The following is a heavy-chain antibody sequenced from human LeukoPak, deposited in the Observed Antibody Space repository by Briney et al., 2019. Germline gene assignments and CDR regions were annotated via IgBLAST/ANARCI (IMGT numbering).Heavy chain of an antibody. CDR1: GYTFTSYY. D-gene: IGHD7-27*01. Sequence: ASVKVSCKASGYTFTSYYMHWVRQAPGQGLEWMGIINPSGGSTSYAQKFQGRVTMTRNTSISTAYMELSSLRSEDTAVYYCARDEPGAVPYGMDVWGQGTTVTVSS. J-gene: IGHJ6*02. CDR3: ARDEPGAVPYGMDV. CDR2: INPSGGST. V-gene: IGHV1-46*01.